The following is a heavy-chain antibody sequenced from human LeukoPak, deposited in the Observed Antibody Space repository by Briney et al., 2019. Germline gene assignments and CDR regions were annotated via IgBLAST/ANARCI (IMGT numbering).Heavy chain of an antibody. CDR1: GFTFDDFA. D-gene: IGHD1-26*01. CDR3: AKDVGKWESLHFFDY. J-gene: IGHJ4*02. Sequence: GRSLRLSCAASGFTFDDFAIHWVRQAPGKGLEWVSGISWNSVTIGYADSVKGRFTISRDDSRNTLYLQMNSLRGDDTAVYYCAKDVGKWESLHFFDYWGQGTLVTVSS. V-gene: IGHV3-9*01. CDR2: ISWNSVTI.